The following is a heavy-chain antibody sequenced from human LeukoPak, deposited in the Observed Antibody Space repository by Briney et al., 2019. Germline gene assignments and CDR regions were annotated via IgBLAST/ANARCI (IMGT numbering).Heavy chain of an antibody. CDR1: GLTFSDFW. CDR3: ATGHSYGYDY. D-gene: IGHD5-18*01. CDR2: VKGDGRTT. Sequence: QPGGPLRLSCAASGLTFSDFWMHWVRQPPGKGLVWVALVKGDGRTTIYADSVKGRFTISRDNAKNTLYLQMNSLRADDSGVHYCATGHSYGYDYWGQGVLVTVSS. V-gene: IGHV3-74*01. J-gene: IGHJ4*02.